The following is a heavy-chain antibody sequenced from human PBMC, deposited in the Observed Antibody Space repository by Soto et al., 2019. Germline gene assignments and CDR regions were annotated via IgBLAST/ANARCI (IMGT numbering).Heavy chain of an antibody. CDR1: GFTFSSYA. J-gene: IGHJ4*01. CDR2: ISGSGGST. Sequence: PGGSLRLSCAASGFTFSSYAMSWVRQAPGKGLEWVSAISGSGGSTYYAAPVKGRFAISRDDSKNMVYLEMNSLKTEDTAIYYGTTDSYMTNIIVRFDYWGHGTLVSVSS. V-gene: IGHV3-23*01. D-gene: IGHD4-17*01. CDR3: TTDSYMTNIIVRFDY.